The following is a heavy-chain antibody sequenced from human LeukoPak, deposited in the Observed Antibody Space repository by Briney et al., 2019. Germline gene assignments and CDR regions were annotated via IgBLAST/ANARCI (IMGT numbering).Heavy chain of an antibody. V-gene: IGHV3-11*04. CDR1: GFIFSDYY. Sequence: GGSLRLSCAASGFIFSDYYMTWVRQAPRKGLEWVSSISNNGMIIEYADSVKGRFTISRDNAKNSLYLQMNSLRVEDAAVYYCAWGIGAAEWGQGTLVTVSS. CDR3: AWGIGAAE. J-gene: IGHJ1*01. CDR2: ISNNGMII. D-gene: IGHD6-13*01.